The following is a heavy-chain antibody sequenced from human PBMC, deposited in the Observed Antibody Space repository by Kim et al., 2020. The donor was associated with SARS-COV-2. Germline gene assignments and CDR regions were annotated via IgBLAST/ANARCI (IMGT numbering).Heavy chain of an antibody. CDR3: ARDKALWFGELLHPSYYYYYGMDV. Sequence: SVKVSCKASGGTFSSYAISWVRQAPGQGLEWMGGIIPIFGTANYAQKFQGRVTITADESTSTAYMELSSLRSEDTAVYYCARDKALWFGELLHPSYYYYYGMDVWCQGTTVTVSS. J-gene: IGHJ6*02. CDR1: GGTFSSYA. CDR2: IIPIFGTA. D-gene: IGHD3-10*01. V-gene: IGHV1-69*13.